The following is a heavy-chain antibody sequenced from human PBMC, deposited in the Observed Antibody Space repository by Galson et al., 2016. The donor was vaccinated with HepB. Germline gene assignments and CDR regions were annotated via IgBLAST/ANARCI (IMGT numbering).Heavy chain of an antibody. CDR3: VRRFRSNSFDY. J-gene: IGHJ4*02. V-gene: IGHV3-48*02. CDR2: ISSNGETI. Sequence: SLRLSCAVSGFTFTTYSMDWVRQAPGKGLEWISYISSNGETIYYADSVKGRFFISRNNAKNSLSLQMSSLRDEDTDIHYCVRRFRSNSFDYWGQGTLVTVSS. D-gene: IGHD2/OR15-2a*01. CDR1: GFTFTTYS.